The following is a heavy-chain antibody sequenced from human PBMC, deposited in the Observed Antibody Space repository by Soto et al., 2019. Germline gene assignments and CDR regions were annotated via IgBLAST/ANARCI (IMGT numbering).Heavy chain of an antibody. CDR3: AKYGGASPYYYAMDV. Sequence: GGSMRLSCAASGFTFSSYAMSWVRQAPGKGLEWVSAISGSGGSTYYADSVKGRFTISRDISKNTLYLQMDSLRAEDTAVYYCAKYGGASPYYYAMDVWGQGTTVTVSS. J-gene: IGHJ6*02. V-gene: IGHV3-23*01. CDR2: ISGSGGST. CDR1: GFTFSSYA. D-gene: IGHD2-21*01.